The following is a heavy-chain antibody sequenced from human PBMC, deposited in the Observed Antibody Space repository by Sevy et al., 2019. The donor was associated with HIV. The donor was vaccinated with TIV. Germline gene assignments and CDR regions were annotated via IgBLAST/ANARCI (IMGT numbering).Heavy chain of an antibody. V-gene: IGHV3-15*01. Sequence: GGSLRLSCAASGFTFSNSWMSWFRQAPGKGLEWVGRIKSKIYGGTTDYAAPVKGRFTISRDDSKNTAYLQMNSLKTEDTAVYYCTRGRTKISWAADAAFDIWGQGTMVTVSS. D-gene: IGHD2-8*01. CDR3: TRGRTKISWAADAAFDI. CDR1: GFTFSNSW. CDR2: IKSKIYGGTT. J-gene: IGHJ3*02.